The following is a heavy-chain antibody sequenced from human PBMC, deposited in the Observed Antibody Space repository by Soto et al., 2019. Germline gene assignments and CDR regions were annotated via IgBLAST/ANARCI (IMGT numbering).Heavy chain of an antibody. CDR3: ARVSEYSSGWSSYYYYGMDV. D-gene: IGHD6-19*01. Sequence: PSETLSLTCTVSGGSISSYYWSWIRQPPGKGLEWIGYIYYSGSTNYNPSLKSRVTISVDTSKNQFSLKLSSVTAADTAVYYCARVSEYSSGWSSYYYYGMDVWGQGTTVTVS. CDR2: IYYSGST. CDR1: GGSISSYY. V-gene: IGHV4-59*01. J-gene: IGHJ6*02.